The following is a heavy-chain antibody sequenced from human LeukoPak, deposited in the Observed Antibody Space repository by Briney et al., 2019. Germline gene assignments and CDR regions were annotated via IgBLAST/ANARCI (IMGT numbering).Heavy chain of an antibody. CDR2: ISYDGSNK. CDR1: GFTFSSYP. V-gene: IGHV3-30*04. D-gene: IGHD3-9*01. Sequence: GRSLRLSCAASGFTFSSYPMHWVRQAPGKGLEWVAVISYDGSNKYYADSVKGRFTISRDNSKNTLYLQMNSLRAEDTAVYYCARERRYSFDYWGQGTLVTVSS. CDR3: ARERRYSFDY. J-gene: IGHJ4*02.